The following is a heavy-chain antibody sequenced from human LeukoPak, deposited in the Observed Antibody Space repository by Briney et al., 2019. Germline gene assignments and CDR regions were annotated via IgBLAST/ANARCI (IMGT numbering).Heavy chain of an antibody. V-gene: IGHV1-18*01. J-gene: IGHJ5*02. D-gene: IGHD3-3*01. Sequence: ASVKVSCKASGYTFTSYGISWVRQAPGQGLEWMGWISAYNGNTNYAQKLQGRVTMTTDTSTSTAYIELRSLRSDDTAVYYCARVRHYDFWSGYLDAGPVWFDPWGQGTLVTVSS. CDR3: ARVRHYDFWSGYLDAGPVWFDP. CDR1: GYTFTSYG. CDR2: ISAYNGNT.